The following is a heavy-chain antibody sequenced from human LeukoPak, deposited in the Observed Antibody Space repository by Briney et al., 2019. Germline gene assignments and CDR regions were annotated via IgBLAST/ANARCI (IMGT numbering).Heavy chain of an antibody. D-gene: IGHD6-19*01. CDR3: ASSRYRSGWSDY. J-gene: IGHJ4*02. CDR2: IIPIFGTA. CDR1: GGTFSSYA. Sequence: SVKVSCKASGGTFSSYAISWVRQAPGQGLEWMGRIIPIFGTANYAQKCQGRVTITTDESTSTAYMELSSLRSEDTAVYYCASSRYRSGWSDYWGQGTLVTVYS. V-gene: IGHV1-69*05.